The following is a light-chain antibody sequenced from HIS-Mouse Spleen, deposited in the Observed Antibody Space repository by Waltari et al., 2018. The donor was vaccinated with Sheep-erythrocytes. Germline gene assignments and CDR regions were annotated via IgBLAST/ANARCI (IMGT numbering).Light chain of an antibody. CDR3: CSYAGSYTWV. CDR1: SSDVGGYNY. Sequence: QSALTQPRSVSGSPGQSVTISCTGTSSDVGGYNYVSWYQQHPGKAPKLMRYDVSKRPSGGPDRFSGSKSGNTASLTISGLQAEDEADYYCCSYAGSYTWVFGGGTKLTVL. V-gene: IGLV2-11*01. CDR2: DVS. J-gene: IGLJ3*02.